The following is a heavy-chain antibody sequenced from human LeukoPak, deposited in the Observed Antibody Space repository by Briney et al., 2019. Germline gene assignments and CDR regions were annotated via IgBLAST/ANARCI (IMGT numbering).Heavy chain of an antibody. CDR2: IKSKTDGGTT. J-gene: IGHJ6*02. Sequence: GGSLRLSCAASGFTFSNAWMSWVRQAPGKGLEWVGRIKSKTDGGTTDYAAPVKGRFTISRDDSKNTLYLQMNSLKTEDTAVYYCTTEPSSSSWYVSDYYYYGMDVWGQGTTVTVSS. CDR1: GFTFSNAW. D-gene: IGHD6-13*01. CDR3: TTEPSSSSWYVSDYYYYGMDV. V-gene: IGHV3-15*01.